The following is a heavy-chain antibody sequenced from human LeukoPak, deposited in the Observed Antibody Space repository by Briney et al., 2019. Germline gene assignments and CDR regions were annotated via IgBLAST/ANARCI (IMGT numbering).Heavy chain of an antibody. CDR1: GFTFSSYS. CDR2: ISSSSSYI. V-gene: IGHV3-21*01. D-gene: IGHD2-15*01. CDR3: ARVKCSGGSCYPYYYYGMDV. J-gene: IGHJ6*02. Sequence: GGSLRLSCAASGFTFSSYSMNWVRQAPGKGLEWVSSISSSSSYIYYADSVKGRFTISRDNAKNSLYLQMNSLRAEDTAVYYCARVKCSGGSCYPYYYYGMDVWGQGTTVTVSS.